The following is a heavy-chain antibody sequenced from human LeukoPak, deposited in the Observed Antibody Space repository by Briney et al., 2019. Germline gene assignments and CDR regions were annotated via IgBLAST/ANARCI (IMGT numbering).Heavy chain of an antibody. Sequence: GGSLRLSCAASGFTFSSYAMNWVRQAPGKGLEWVSSIKNSGDTTYYADSVKGRFTISRDISKSTLYLQMNSLRAEDTAIYYCAKVLGNSFDYWGQGTLVTVSS. D-gene: IGHD2-15*01. J-gene: IGHJ4*02. CDR2: IKNSGDTT. CDR3: AKVLGNSFDY. CDR1: GFTFSSYA. V-gene: IGHV3-23*01.